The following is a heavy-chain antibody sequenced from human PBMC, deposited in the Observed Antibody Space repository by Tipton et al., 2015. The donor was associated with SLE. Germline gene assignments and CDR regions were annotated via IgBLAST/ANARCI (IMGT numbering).Heavy chain of an antibody. CDR2: IYYIWST. D-gene: IGHD1-14*01. V-gene: IGHV4-59*01. Sequence: TLSLTCTVSVGPISSYYWSWIRQPPVKGLEWIGYIYYIWSTNYNPSLKSRVTISVDTSKNQFSLKLSSVTDADTAVYYCERDRNPGDWYFDLWGRGTLVTVSS. CDR3: ERDRNPGDWYFDL. CDR1: VGPISSYY. J-gene: IGHJ2*01.